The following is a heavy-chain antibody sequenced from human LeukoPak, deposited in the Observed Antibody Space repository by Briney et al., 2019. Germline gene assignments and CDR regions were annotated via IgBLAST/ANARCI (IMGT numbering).Heavy chain of an antibody. D-gene: IGHD1-1*01. Sequence: SETLSLTCTASGGSIRIGDYYWSWIRQPPGTGLEWIGYISYRGSAYYNPSLKSRVTISVDTSKNQFPLRVSSVTAADTAVYYCVRYVEPTVDFDYWGQGTLVTVSS. V-gene: IGHV4-30-4*01. J-gene: IGHJ4*02. CDR1: GGSIRIGDYY. CDR3: VRYVEPTVDFDY. CDR2: ISYRGSA.